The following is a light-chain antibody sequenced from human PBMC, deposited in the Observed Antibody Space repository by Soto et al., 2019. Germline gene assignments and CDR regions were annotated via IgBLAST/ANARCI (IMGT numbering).Light chain of an antibody. Sequence: DIQMTQSPSTLSSSVGDRVTITCRATQSISSWLAWYQQKPGKAPKLLNYTASNLDSGVTSSFSGSGSGTEFSLSISSLQADDFATYYCQQFSSYSLPFGQGTKVEMK. CDR1: QSISSW. CDR3: QQFSSYSLP. CDR2: TAS. J-gene: IGKJ1*01. V-gene: IGKV1-5*01.